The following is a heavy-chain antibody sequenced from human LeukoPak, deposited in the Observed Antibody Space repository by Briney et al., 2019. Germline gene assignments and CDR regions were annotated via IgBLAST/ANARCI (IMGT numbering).Heavy chain of an antibody. CDR2: INPNSGGT. V-gene: IGHV1-2*02. CDR1: GYTFTSYY. D-gene: IGHD1-7*01. J-gene: IGHJ4*02. CDR3: ARGGDWNYY. Sequence: ASVKVSCKASGYTFTSYYMHWVRQAPGQGLEWMGWINPNSGGTNYAQNFQGRVTMSRDTSISTAYMELSSLRSDDTAVYYCARGGDWNYYWGQGTLVTVSS.